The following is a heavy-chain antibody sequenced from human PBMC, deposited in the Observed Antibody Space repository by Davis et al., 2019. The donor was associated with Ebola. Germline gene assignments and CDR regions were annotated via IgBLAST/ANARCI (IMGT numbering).Heavy chain of an antibody. CDR3: ARRYYHSSGWYFDY. V-gene: IGHV1-8*02. CDR2: MNPNSGNT. D-gene: IGHD6-19*01. J-gene: IGHJ4*02. Sequence: ASSVTVSCKASGYTFTGHYIQWLRQAPGQGLEWMGWMNPNSGNTGYAQKFQGRVTMTRNTSISTAYMELSSLRSEDTAVYYCARRYYHSSGWYFDYWGQGTLVTVSS. CDR1: GYTFTGHY.